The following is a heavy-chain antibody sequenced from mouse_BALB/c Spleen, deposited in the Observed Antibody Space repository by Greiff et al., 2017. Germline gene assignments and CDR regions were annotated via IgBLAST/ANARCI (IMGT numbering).Heavy chain of an antibody. CDR3: ARRENDDDLYSMDD. Sequence: QVQLKQSGAELARPGASVKLSCTASGYTFTSYWMPWVRQRPGQGLEWIGAIYPGDGDTRYTQKFKGQATLTADKSSSTAYMQLSSLASEDSAVYYCARRENDDDLYSMDDWGQGTAVTVSS. D-gene: IGHD2-4*01. CDR1: GYTFTSYW. J-gene: IGHJ4*01. V-gene: IGHV1-87*01. CDR2: IYPGDGDT.